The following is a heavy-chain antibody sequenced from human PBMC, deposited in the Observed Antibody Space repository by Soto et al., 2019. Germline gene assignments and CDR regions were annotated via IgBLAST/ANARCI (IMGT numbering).Heavy chain of an antibody. CDR2: IYSNGGT. D-gene: IGHD1-26*01. Sequence: QLQLQESGPGLVKPSETLSLACSVSGASISTSDYFWGWIRQPPGKGLEWIGGIYSNGGTYYNPSLKSRVFISVDTSKNQFSLNVKSVTAADTAVYYCATLLVGATPRNDFGSWGQGTLVTISS. J-gene: IGHJ4*02. CDR1: GASISTSDYF. CDR3: ATLLVGATPRNDFGS. V-gene: IGHV4-39*01.